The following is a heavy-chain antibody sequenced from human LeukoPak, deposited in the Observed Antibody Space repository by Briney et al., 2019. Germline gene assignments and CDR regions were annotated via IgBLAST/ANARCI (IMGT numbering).Heavy chain of an antibody. D-gene: IGHD5-18*01. J-gene: IGHJ4*02. V-gene: IGHV3-30*02. Sequence: GGSLRLSCAASGFTFSNYGMHWVRQAPGKGLEWVAFIRYDGSNRYYAYSVKGRFTISRDNSKNTLYLQMNSLRAEDTAVYYCARDPRYSYGLYYFDYWGQGTLVTVSS. CDR3: ARDPRYSYGLYYFDY. CDR2: IRYDGSNR. CDR1: GFTFSNYG.